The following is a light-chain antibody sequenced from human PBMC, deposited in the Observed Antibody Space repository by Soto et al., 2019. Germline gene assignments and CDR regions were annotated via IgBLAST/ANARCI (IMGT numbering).Light chain of an antibody. Sequence: QSVLTQPPSASGTPGQRVTISCSGSSSNIGSNSVNWYQQFPGTTPKLLVYNDDQRPSGVPDRFSGSRSGTSASLAVTGLQSEDEADYYCAAWDDGLNGALFGGGTQLTVL. J-gene: IGLJ2*01. V-gene: IGLV1-44*01. CDR1: SSNIGSNS. CDR2: NDD. CDR3: AAWDDGLNGAL.